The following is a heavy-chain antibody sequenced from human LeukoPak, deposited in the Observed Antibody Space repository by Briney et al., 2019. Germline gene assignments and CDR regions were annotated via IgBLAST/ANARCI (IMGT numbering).Heavy chain of an antibody. CDR2: IIPIFGTA. D-gene: IGHD3-22*01. Sequence: GASVKVSCKASGGTFSSYAISWVRQAPEQGLESMGGIIPIFGTANYAQKFQGRVTMTEDTSTDTAYMELSSPRSEDTAVYYCATDPSNYYDSSGYYYWGQGTLVTVSS. J-gene: IGHJ4*02. CDR1: GGTFSSYA. V-gene: IGHV1-69*06. CDR3: ATDPSNYYDSSGYYY.